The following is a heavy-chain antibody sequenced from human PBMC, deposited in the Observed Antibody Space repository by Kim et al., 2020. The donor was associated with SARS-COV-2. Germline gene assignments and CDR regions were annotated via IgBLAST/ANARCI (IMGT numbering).Heavy chain of an antibody. CDR2: IKSDGSDK. CDR1: EYIFSGYW. CDR3: ARFRNYYCDY. J-gene: IGHJ4*02. Sequence: GGSLRLSCVVSEYIFSGYWMSWVRQAPGKGLAWVATIKSDGSDKYYGDSVKGRFTISRDNTRNSLYLQINSLRAEDTAMYYCARFRNYYCDYWGQGTLVT. V-gene: IGHV3-7*03.